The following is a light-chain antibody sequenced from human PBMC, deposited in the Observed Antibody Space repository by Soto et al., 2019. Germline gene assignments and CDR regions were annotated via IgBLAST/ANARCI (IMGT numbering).Light chain of an antibody. V-gene: IGKV1-5*01. CDR3: QQYNSYPWT. CDR1: QSISTY. J-gene: IGKJ1*01. CDR2: AAS. Sequence: DIQMTQSPSSLSASVGDRVTITCRASQSISTYLNWYQQKPGKAPKLLMHAASSLDRGVPSRFSGSGSGTEFTLTISSLQPDDFATYYCQQYNSYPWTFGQGTKVDIK.